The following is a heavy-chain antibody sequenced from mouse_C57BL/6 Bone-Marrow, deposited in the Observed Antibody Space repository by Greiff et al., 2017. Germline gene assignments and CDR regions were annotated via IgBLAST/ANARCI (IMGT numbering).Heavy chain of an antibody. CDR3: TTRSFITTVVAPFGD. D-gene: IGHD1-1*01. Sequence: VQLKESGAELVRPGASVKLSCTASGFNIKDDYMHWVKQRPEQGLEWIGWIDPENGDTEYASKFQGKATITADPSSNTAYLQLSSLTSEDTAVYYCTTRSFITTVVAPFGDWGQGTTLTVSS. CDR1: GFNIKDDY. J-gene: IGHJ2*01. CDR2: IDPENGDT. V-gene: IGHV14-4*01.